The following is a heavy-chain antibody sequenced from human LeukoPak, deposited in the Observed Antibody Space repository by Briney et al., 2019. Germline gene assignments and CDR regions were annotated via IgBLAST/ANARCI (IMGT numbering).Heavy chain of an antibody. V-gene: IGHV1-18*01. J-gene: IGHJ4*02. CDR1: GYTLTSYG. CDR3: ARDLGSNFYYALDY. CDR2: ISGYNGNT. Sequence: ASVKVSCKASGYTLTSYGVSWVRQAPGQGLEWMGWISGYNGNTNYEQRVQGRVTMTTDTSTNTAYMELRSLRSDDTAVYYCARDLGSNFYYALDYWGQGTLVTVSS. D-gene: IGHD3-22*01.